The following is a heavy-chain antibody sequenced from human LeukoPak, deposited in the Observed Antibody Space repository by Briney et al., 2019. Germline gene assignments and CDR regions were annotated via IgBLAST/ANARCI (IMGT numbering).Heavy chain of an antibody. CDR1: GYTFTSYG. D-gene: IGHD1-1*01. CDR3: ARAGNIGVFSAYYYYGMDV. Sequence: GASVKVSCKASGYTFTSYGISWVRQAPGQELEWMGWISAFNGNTNYAQKLQGRVTMTTDTSTSTAYMELRSLRSDDPAVYYCARAGNIGVFSAYYYYGMDVWGQGTTVTVSS. V-gene: IGHV1-18*01. CDR2: ISAFNGNT. J-gene: IGHJ6*02.